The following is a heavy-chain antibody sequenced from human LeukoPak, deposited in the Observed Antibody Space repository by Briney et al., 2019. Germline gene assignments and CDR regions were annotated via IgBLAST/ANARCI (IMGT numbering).Heavy chain of an antibody. CDR2: FDPEDGET. V-gene: IGHV1-24*01. CDR1: GYTLTELS. J-gene: IGHJ6*03. CDR3: ARVWGGPPFGSYYYYYYMDV. Sequence: ASVKVSCKVSGYTLTELSMHWVRQAPGKGLEWMGGFDPEDGETIYAQKFQGRVTMTEDTSTDTAYMELSSLRSEDTAVYYCARVWGGPPFGSYYYYYYMDVWGKGTTVTVSS. D-gene: IGHD3-16*01.